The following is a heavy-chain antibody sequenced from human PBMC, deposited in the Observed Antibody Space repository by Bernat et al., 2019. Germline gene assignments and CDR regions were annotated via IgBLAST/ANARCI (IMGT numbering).Heavy chain of an antibody. V-gene: IGHV3-33*01. CDR2: IWYDGSNK. Sequence: QVQLVESGGGVVQPGRSLRLSCTASGFTFSHYGMHWVRQAPGKGLEWVAVIWYDGSNKYYGDSVKGRFTISRDNSKNTLYLQMSSLRVEDTAVYYCARGGRRAAGTFDYWGQGTLVTVSS. CDR3: ARGGRRAAGTFDY. CDR1: GFTFSHYG. J-gene: IGHJ4*02. D-gene: IGHD2-15*01.